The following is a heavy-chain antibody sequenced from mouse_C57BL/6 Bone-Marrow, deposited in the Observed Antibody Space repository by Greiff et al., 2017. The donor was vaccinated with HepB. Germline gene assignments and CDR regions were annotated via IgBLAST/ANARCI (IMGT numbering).Heavy chain of an antibody. CDR2: IHPNSGST. CDR1: GYTFTSYW. D-gene: IGHD2-3*01. V-gene: IGHV1-64*01. CDR3: ASYDGYYSFAY. Sequence: QVQLQQSGAELVKPGASVKLSCKASGYTFTSYWMHWVKQRPGQGLEWIGMIHPNSGSTNYNEKFKSKATLTVDKSSSTAYMQLRSLTSEDSAVYYCASYDGYYSFAYWGQGTLVTVSA. J-gene: IGHJ3*01.